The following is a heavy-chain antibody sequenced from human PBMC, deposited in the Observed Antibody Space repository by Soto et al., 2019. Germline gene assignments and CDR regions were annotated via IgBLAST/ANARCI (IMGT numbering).Heavy chain of an antibody. CDR1: GFTFSNYA. V-gene: IGHV3-23*01. D-gene: IGHD3-9*01. CDR3: TKGGRGIDIFFDF. Sequence: EVQLLESGGGLEQPGGSLRLSCVASGFTFSNYAMNWIRQAPGKGLEWVSSISGSDDRTFFADSVKGRFTISRDNSKDTVFLQMNNLRGEDTALYYCTKGGRGIDIFFDFWGQGTLVSVSS. J-gene: IGHJ4*02. CDR2: ISGSDDRT.